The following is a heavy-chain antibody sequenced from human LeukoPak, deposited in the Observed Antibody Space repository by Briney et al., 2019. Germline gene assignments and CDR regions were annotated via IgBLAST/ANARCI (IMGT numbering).Heavy chain of an antibody. Sequence: GGSLRLSCAASRLSFSTYGMHWVRQAPGKGLEWLSFIQYDGTNINYADSVKGRFTISRDNSKNTLYLQMSSLKPEDTAVYYCAKAGIAVAAYYYYMDVWGKGTTVTISS. D-gene: IGHD6-19*01. V-gene: IGHV3-30*02. CDR3: AKAGIAVAAYYYYMDV. J-gene: IGHJ6*03. CDR2: IQYDGTNI. CDR1: RLSFSTYG.